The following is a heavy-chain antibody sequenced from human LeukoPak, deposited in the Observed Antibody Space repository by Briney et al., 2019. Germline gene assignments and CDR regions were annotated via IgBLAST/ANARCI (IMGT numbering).Heavy chain of an antibody. Sequence: PSETLSLTCTVSGGSITSYYWSWIRQPAGKGLEWIGHMYTSGRTNYNPSLKSRVTMSLDTSKNQFSLKLNSVTAADTAVYYCAKSDYKNWFDPWGQGTLVTVSS. CDR3: AKSDYKNWFDP. J-gene: IGHJ5*02. V-gene: IGHV4-4*07. D-gene: IGHD1-26*01. CDR2: MYTSGRT. CDR1: GGSITSYY.